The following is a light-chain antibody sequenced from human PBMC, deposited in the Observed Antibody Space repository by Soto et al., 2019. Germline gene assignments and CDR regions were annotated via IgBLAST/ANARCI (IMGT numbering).Light chain of an antibody. CDR2: MNN. J-gene: IGLJ3*02. CDR3: VAWDDNLSSRV. V-gene: IGLV1-47*01. Sequence: QSVLTQPPSLSGTPGQTVTISCIGSRSNIGSAIVHWYQRIPGTAPKHLIYMNNQRPSGVPDRFSGSKSGTSASLVITGLRPEDEADYYCVAWDDNLSSRVFGGGTKLTVL. CDR1: RSNIGSAI.